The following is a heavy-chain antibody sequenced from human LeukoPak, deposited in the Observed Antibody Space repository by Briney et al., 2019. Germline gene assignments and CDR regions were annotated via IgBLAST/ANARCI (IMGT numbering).Heavy chain of an antibody. J-gene: IGHJ4*02. D-gene: IGHD3-10*01. Sequence: SQTLSLTCTVSGVSISRGDSYWSWIRQPPGKVLEWIGYVYHSGSTYYSPPLRNRVTLSVDTSKNQFSLKLSSVTAADTAVYYCARAHGSPSVRLFDSWGQGTLVTVSS. CDR2: VYHSGST. CDR1: GVSISRGDSY. V-gene: IGHV4-30-4*01. CDR3: ARAHGSPSVRLFDS.